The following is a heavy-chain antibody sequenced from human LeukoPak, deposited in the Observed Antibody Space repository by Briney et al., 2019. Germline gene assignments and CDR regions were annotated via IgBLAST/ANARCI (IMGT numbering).Heavy chain of an antibody. CDR1: GGTFSSYT. CDR3: ASRYYYDSSGYYYRSFDY. CDR2: IIPILGIA. Sequence: SVKVSCKASGGTFSSYTISWVRQAPGQGLEWMGRIIPILGIANYAQKFQGRVTITAGKSTSTAYMELSSLRSEDTAVYYCASRYYYDSSGYYYRSFDYWGQGTLVTVSS. V-gene: IGHV1-69*02. D-gene: IGHD3-22*01. J-gene: IGHJ4*02.